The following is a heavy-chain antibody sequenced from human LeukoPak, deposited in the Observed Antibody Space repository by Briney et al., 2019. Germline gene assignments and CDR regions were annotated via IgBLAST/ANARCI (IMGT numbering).Heavy chain of an antibody. CDR3: ARDPNSKVVPAARLTLNWFDP. CDR1: GGTFSSYA. J-gene: IGHJ5*02. Sequence: ASVKVSCKASGGTFSSYAISWVRQAPGQGLEWMGGISPIFGTANYAQKFQGRVTITADESTSTAYMELSSLRSEDTAVYYCARDPNSKVVPAARLTLNWFDPWGQGTLVTVSS. CDR2: ISPIFGTA. V-gene: IGHV1-69*01. D-gene: IGHD2-2*01.